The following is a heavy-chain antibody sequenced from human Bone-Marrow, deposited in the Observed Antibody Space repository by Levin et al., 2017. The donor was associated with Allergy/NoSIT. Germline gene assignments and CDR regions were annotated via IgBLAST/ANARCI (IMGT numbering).Heavy chain of an antibody. V-gene: IGHV3-23*01. CDR2: ISGSTGST. CDR3: ASHHSSGWHRDVYFDY. D-gene: IGHD6-19*01. Sequence: PGESLKISCAASGFTFSNYAMSWVRQAPGKGLEWVSAISGSTGSTYYADSVKGRFTMSRDNSKNTLYLRMNSLRAEDTAVYYCASHHSSGWHRDVYFDYWGQGTQVTVSS. J-gene: IGHJ4*02. CDR1: GFTFSNYA.